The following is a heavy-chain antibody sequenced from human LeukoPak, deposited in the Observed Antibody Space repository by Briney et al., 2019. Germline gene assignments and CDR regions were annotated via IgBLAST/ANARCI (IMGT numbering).Heavy chain of an antibody. CDR1: GFPFSSYW. Sequence: GGALRLSCAASGFPFSSYWMHRVRRAPGKGLVWVSRINSDGSSITYAESVKGRFTISRDNAKNTLFLQMNSLRVEDTAVYYCAREGRVSGYDFDCWGQGTLVTVSS. CDR2: INSDGSSI. CDR3: AREGRVSGYDFDC. V-gene: IGHV3-74*03. D-gene: IGHD5-12*01. J-gene: IGHJ4*02.